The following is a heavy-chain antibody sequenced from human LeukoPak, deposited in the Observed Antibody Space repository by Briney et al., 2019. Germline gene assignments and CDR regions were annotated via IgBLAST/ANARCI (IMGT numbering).Heavy chain of an antibody. J-gene: IGHJ3*02. CDR2: IKQDGSEK. CDR1: RFTFSSYW. V-gene: IGHV3-7*01. CDR3: ARVSENAFDI. Sequence: PGGSLRLSCASSRFTFSSYWMSWVRQAPGKGLEWVANIKQDGSEKNYVDSVKGRFTISRDNAKSSLYLQMNSLRAEDTAVYYCARVSENAFDIWGQGTMVTVSS.